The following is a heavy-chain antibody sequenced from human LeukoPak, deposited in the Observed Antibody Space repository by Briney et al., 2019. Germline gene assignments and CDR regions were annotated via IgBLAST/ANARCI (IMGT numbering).Heavy chain of an antibody. CDR1: GFTFSSYA. V-gene: IGHV3-23*01. CDR3: ASERTSSYYFDY. D-gene: IGHD1-14*01. CDR2: ISGSGGST. J-gene: IGHJ4*02. Sequence: GGSLRLFCAASGFTFSSYAMSWVRQAPGKGLEWVSAISGSGGSTYYADSVKGRFTISRDNSKNTLYLQMNSLRAEDTAVYYCASERTSSYYFDYWGQGTLVTVSS.